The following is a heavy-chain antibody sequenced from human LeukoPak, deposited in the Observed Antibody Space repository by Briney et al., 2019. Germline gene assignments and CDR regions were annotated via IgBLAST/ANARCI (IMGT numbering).Heavy chain of an antibody. CDR3: ARGIAADPGDGAFDI. D-gene: IGHD6-13*01. J-gene: IGHJ3*02. CDR2: IIPIFGTA. CDR1: GGTFSSYA. Sequence: ASVKVSCKASGGTFSSYAISWVRQAPGQGLEWMGGIIPIFGTANYAQKFQGRVTITTDESTSTAYMELSSLRSEDTAVYYCARGIAADPGDGAFDIWGQGTMVTVSS. V-gene: IGHV1-69*05.